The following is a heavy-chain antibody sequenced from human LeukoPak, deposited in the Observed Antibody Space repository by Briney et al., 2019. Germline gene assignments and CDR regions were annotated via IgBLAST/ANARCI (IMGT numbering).Heavy chain of an antibody. D-gene: IGHD2-2*02. Sequence: PSETLSLTCTVSGGSVSTSHYYWGWNRQPPGKGLEWIGYIYYSGRTYYDPSLKSRVTIFVDTSKNEFSLKLSSVTAADTAVYYCARSWATGYCSSTTCYNFDYWGQGTLVTVSS. CDR1: GGSVSTSHYY. CDR2: IYYSGRT. J-gene: IGHJ4*02. CDR3: ARSWATGYCSSTTCYNFDY. V-gene: IGHV4-39*01.